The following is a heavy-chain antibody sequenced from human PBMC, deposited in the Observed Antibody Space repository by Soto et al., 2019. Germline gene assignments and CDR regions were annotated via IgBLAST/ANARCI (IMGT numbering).Heavy chain of an antibody. Sequence: QVQLQESGPGLVKPSGTLSLTCTVSGGSISSDYWNWIRQPPGKGLEWIGYIHSGSTTYSASLRSRVTISVDTSKNHFSLKLSSVPAADTTVYFCARHDGSRSTDYWGQGTLVTVSS. J-gene: IGHJ4*02. CDR3: ARHDGSRSTDY. D-gene: IGHD3-10*01. CDR1: GGSISSDY. CDR2: IHSGST. V-gene: IGHV4-59*08.